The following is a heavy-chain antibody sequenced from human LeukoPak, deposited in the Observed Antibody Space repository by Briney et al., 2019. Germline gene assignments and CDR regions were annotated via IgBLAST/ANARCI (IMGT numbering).Heavy chain of an antibody. CDR3: ARVPGITTRWAAFDV. CDR2: IYYSGST. V-gene: IGHV4-31*03. J-gene: IGHJ3*01. D-gene: IGHD3-10*01. CDR1: GGSISSGGYY. Sequence: SETLSLTCTVSGGSISSGGYYWSWIRQHPGEGLEWIGYIYYSGSTYYNPSLKSRVTISVDTSKNQFSLKLSSVTAADTAVYYCARVPGITTRWAAFDVWGQGTMVTVSS.